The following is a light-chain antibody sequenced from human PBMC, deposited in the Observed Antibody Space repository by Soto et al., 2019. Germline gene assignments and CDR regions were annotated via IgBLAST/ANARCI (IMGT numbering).Light chain of an antibody. J-gene: IGLJ1*01. CDR2: GIS. CDR3: QSYDSSLSGFYV. CDR1: SSNIGAGYD. V-gene: IGLV1-40*01. Sequence: QSVLTQPPSVSGAPGQRVTISCTGSSSNIGAGYDVHWYQQLPGTAPKLLIYGISNRPSGVPDRFSGSKSGTSASLAITGLQAEDEADYYRQSYDSSLSGFYVFGTGTKLTVL.